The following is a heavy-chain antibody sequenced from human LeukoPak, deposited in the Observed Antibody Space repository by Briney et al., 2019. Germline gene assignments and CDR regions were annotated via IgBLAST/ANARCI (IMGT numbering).Heavy chain of an antibody. J-gene: IGHJ4*02. CDR2: INWNCGST. CDR3: ARALAVAGTGDFDY. D-gene: IGHD6-19*01. V-gene: IGHV3-20*04. Sequence: PGGSLRLSCAASGFTFDDYGMSWVRQAPGKGLEGVSGINWNCGSTGTADSVKGRFTISRDNDKNSLYLQMNSLRAEDTALYYCARALAVAGTGDFDYWGRGTLVTVSS. CDR1: GFTFDDYG.